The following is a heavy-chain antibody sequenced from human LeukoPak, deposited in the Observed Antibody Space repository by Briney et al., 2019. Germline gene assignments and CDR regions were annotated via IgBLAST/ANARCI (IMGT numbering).Heavy chain of an antibody. CDR1: GYTFINYH. CDR3: ARTTSLTASGYDY. V-gene: IGHV1-8*03. J-gene: IGHJ4*02. Sequence: ASVSVSCSASGYTFINYHINWVRQASGQGLEWMGWMNPDSGDRGYAQNFQGRVTITSDTSISTAYMELSSLRSEDTAVYFCARTTSLTASGYDYWGQGTLVTVSS. D-gene: IGHD4-17*01. CDR2: MNPDSGDR.